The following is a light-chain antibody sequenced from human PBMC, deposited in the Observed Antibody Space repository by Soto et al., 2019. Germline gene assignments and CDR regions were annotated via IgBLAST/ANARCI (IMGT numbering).Light chain of an antibody. Sequence: EIVLTQSPGTLSLSPGERATLSCRASQSVSSSYLAWYQQKPGQAPRLLIYGASSRATGIPDRFSGSGSGTDFTLTISRLEPEDFAAYYCQQYGSSPPMCTFGQGTKLEIK. J-gene: IGKJ2*02. CDR3: QQYGSSPPMCT. V-gene: IGKV3-20*01. CDR2: GAS. CDR1: QSVSSSY.